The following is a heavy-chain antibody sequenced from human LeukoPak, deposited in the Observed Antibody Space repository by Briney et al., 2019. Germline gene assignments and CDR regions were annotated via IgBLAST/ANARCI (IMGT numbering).Heavy chain of an antibody. CDR2: INPNSGGT. CDR3: ARGGNYYDSSGYLEDY. CDR1: GYTFTGYY. J-gene: IGHJ4*02. Sequence: GASVKVSCKASGYTFTGYYTHWVRQAPGQGLEWMGWINPNSGGTNYAQKFQGRVTMTRDTSISTAYMELSRLRSDDTAVYYCARGGNYYDSSGYLEDYWGQGTLVTVSS. V-gene: IGHV1-2*02. D-gene: IGHD3-22*01.